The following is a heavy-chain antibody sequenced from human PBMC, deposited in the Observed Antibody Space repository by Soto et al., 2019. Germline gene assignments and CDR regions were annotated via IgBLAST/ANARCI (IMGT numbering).Heavy chain of an antibody. Sequence: QPGGSLRLSCAASGFTFTSTAMSWVRQAPGKGLEWVSTFRESGGTTHYADSVKGRFTVSRDTSKNMLYLQMDSLRAEDTAIYYCAKDSHWAIISRTHDYWGQGTLVTVSS. CDR3: AKDSHWAIISRTHDY. V-gene: IGHV3-23*01. CDR2: FRESGGTT. D-gene: IGHD2-2*01. CDR1: GFTFTSTA. J-gene: IGHJ4*02.